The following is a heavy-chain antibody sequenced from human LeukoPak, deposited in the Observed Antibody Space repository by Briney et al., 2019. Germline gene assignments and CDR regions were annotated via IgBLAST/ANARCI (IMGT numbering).Heavy chain of an antibody. Sequence: PSETLSLTCSVSGGSITGSTSYWGWIRQPPGKGPEWIGSIYYSGSTYYNPSLKSRVTISVDTSKNQFSLKLSSVTAADTAVYYCARAAGWERVYYYYYYGMDVWGQGTTVTVSS. V-gene: IGHV4-39*01. CDR1: GGSITGSTSY. D-gene: IGHD1-26*01. CDR3: ARAAGWERVYYYYYYGMDV. J-gene: IGHJ6*02. CDR2: IYYSGST.